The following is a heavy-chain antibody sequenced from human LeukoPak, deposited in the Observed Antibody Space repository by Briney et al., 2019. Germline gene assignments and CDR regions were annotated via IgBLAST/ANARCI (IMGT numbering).Heavy chain of an antibody. Sequence: PGGSLRLSCAVSGFTFSSYAMHWVRQAPGKGLEYVSAISSNGGSTYYANSVKGRFTISRDNSKNTLYLQMGSLRAEDMAVYYCARESGYDSFDYWGQGTLVTVSS. CDR1: GFTFSSYA. V-gene: IGHV3-64*01. J-gene: IGHJ4*02. CDR3: ARESGYDSFDY. D-gene: IGHD5-12*01. CDR2: ISSNGGST.